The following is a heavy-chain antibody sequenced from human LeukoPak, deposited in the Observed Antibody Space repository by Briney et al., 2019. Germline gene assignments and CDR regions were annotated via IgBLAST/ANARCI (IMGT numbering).Heavy chain of an antibody. Sequence: GGSLRLSCAASGFKFDDYGMSWVRQVPGKGLEWVSGINWNGGSRGYADSVKGRFTISRDNAKNSVYLQMNSLRSEDTAFYHCARDRCSSTSCYNTPNWFDPWGQGTLITVSS. CDR1: GFKFDDYG. D-gene: IGHD2-2*02. CDR3: ARDRCSSTSCYNTPNWFDP. J-gene: IGHJ5*02. CDR2: INWNGGSR. V-gene: IGHV3-20*01.